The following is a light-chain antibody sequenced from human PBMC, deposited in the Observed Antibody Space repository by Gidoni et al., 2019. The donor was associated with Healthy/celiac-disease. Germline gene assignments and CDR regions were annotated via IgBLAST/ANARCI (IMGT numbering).Light chain of an antibody. Sequence: EIVLTQSPATLSLSPGERATLSCRASQSVSSSLAWYQQKPGQAPRLLIYDASNRATGIPARFSGSGPGTDFTLTISSLEPEDFAVYYCQQRSNWHPLTFXGXTKVEIK. J-gene: IGKJ4*01. CDR1: QSVSSS. V-gene: IGKV3D-11*02. CDR2: DAS. CDR3: QQRSNWHPLT.